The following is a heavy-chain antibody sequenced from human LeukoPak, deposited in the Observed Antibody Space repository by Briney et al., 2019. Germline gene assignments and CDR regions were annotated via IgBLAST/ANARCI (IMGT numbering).Heavy chain of an antibody. CDR2: IYTSWST. V-gene: IGHV4-4*07. CDR1: GGSISSYY. CDR3: AREERYSSSWYEIYYYYYGMDV. D-gene: IGHD6-13*01. Sequence: SETLSLTCTVSGGSISSYYLSWIRQPAGKGLEWIGRIYTSWSTNYNPSLKSRVTMSVDTSKNQFSLKLSSVTAADTAVYYCAREERYSSSWYEIYYYYYGMDVWGQGTTVTVSS. J-gene: IGHJ6*02.